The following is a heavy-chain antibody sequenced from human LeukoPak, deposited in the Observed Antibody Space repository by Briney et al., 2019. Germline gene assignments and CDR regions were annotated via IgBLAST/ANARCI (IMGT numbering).Heavy chain of an antibody. CDR2: INPNSGGT. J-gene: IGHJ4*02. CDR1: GYTFTGYY. D-gene: IGHD2-15*01. Sequence: GASVKVSCKASGYTFTGYYMHWVRQAPGQGLEWMGWINPNSGGTNYAQKFQGRVTMTRDTSISTAYMELSRLRSEDTAVYYCARDRDGNCGYWGQGTLVTVSS. V-gene: IGHV1-2*02. CDR3: ARDRDGNCGY.